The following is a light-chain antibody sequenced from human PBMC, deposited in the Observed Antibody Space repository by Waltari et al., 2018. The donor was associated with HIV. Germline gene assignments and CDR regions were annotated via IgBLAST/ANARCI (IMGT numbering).Light chain of an antibody. CDR1: TSNTGRNV. J-gene: IGLJ1*01. CDR2: RND. CDR3: ASWDDGLSGHV. Sequence: QPVLTQPLSASETPGQSLNISCSGGTSNTGRNVFFWYQQVPNMAPKLLVYRNDLRPSGVSDRFSGSRSGTSASLVISGLRAEDEAHYYCASWDDGLSGHVFGSGTTVFVL. V-gene: IGLV1-47*01.